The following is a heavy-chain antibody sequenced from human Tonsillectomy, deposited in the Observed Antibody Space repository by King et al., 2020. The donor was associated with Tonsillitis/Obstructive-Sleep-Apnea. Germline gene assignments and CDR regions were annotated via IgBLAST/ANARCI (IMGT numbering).Heavy chain of an antibody. CDR3: AREVIYESSGYADVLDI. Sequence: VQLVESGGGVVQPGRSLRLSCAASGFTFSSYAIHWVRQAPGKGLEWVAVISYDGSNKYYADYVKGRFTISRDNSKNTLDLQMNSLRAEDTAVYYCAREVIYESSGYADVLDIWGQGTMVPVSS. D-gene: IGHD3-22*01. CDR1: GFTFSSYA. V-gene: IGHV3-30*04. J-gene: IGHJ3*02. CDR2: ISYDGSNK.